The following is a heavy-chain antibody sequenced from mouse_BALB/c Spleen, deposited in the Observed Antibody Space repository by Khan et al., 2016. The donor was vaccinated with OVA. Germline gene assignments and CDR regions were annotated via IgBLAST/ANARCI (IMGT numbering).Heavy chain of an antibody. CDR3: ACSTYYADTMDY. CDR2: INTYTGVP. V-gene: IGHV9-3-1*01. Sequence: QIQLVQSGPELKKPGETVKISCKASGYTFTSVGMNWVQQAPGKGLEWMGWINTYTGVPTYADDFKGRFAFSLETSASTAYLQITNLKNEDTATYSGACSTYYADTMDYWGQGTSVTVSS. J-gene: IGHJ4*01. CDR1: GYTFTSVG. D-gene: IGHD2-10*01.